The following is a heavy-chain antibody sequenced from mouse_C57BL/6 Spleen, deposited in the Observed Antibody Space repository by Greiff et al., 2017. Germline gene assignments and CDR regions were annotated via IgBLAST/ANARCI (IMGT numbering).Heavy chain of an antibody. Sequence: QVQLQQPGAELVKPGASVKVSCKASGYTFSSYWMHWVKQRPGQGLEWIGRIHPSDSGTNYNQKFKGKATLTVDKSSSTAYMHLSSLTSEDSAVYYCARDGGYDRGFDDWGQGTTLTVSS. J-gene: IGHJ2*01. D-gene: IGHD2-2*01. CDR2: IHPSDSGT. V-gene: IGHV1-74*01. CDR3: ARDGGYDRGFDD. CDR1: GYTFSSYW.